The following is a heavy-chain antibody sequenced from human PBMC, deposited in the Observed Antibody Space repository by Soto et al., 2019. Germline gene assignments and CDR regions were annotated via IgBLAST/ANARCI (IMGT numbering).Heavy chain of an antibody. CDR2: INPSGGST. J-gene: IGHJ6*02. D-gene: IGHD2-15*01. CDR3: ARDRGCSGGSCYSGYYYGMDV. V-gene: IGHV1-46*01. Sequence: ASVKVSCKASGHTFTSYYMHWVRQAPGQGLEWMGIINPSGGSTSYAQKFQGRVTMTRDTSTSTVYMELSSLRSEDTAVYYCARDRGCSGGSCYSGYYYGMDVWGRGTTVTVSS. CDR1: GHTFTSYY.